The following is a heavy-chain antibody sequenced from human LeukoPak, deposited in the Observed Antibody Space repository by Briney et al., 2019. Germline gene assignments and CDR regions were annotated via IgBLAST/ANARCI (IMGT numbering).Heavy chain of an antibody. CDR2: IYYSGST. J-gene: IGHJ6*02. V-gene: IGHV4-31*03. Sequence: SETLSLTCTVSGGSISIGGYYWSWIRQHPGKGLEWIGYIYYSGSTYYNPSLKSRVTISVDTSKNQFSLKLSSVTAADTAVYYCARDYTDYGMDVWGQGTTVTVSS. CDR3: ARDYTDYGMDV. CDR1: GGSISIGGYY. D-gene: IGHD3-16*01.